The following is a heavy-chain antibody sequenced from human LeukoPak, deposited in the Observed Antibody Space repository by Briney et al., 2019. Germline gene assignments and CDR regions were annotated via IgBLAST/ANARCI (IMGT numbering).Heavy chain of an antibody. Sequence: ASVKVSCKVSGYTLTELSMHWVRQAPGKGPEWMGGFDPEDGETIYAQKFQGRVTMTEDTSTDTAYMELSSLRSEDTAVYYCATVDSSRYYYYYGMDVWGQGTTVTVSS. J-gene: IGHJ6*02. D-gene: IGHD3-22*01. V-gene: IGHV1-24*01. CDR2: FDPEDGET. CDR3: ATVDSSRYYYYYGMDV. CDR1: GYTLTELS.